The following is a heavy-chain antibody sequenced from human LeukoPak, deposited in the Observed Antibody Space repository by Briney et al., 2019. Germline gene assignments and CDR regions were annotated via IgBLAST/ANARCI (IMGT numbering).Heavy chain of an antibody. CDR1: GFTFSSYG. V-gene: IGHV3-30*02. D-gene: IGHD1-14*01. J-gene: IGHJ5*02. CDR3: AKDGNPPSRPGGVDP. CDR2: IRYDGSNK. Sequence: PGGSLRLSCAASGFTFSSYGMHWVRQAPGKGLEWVAFIRYDGSNKYYADSVKGRFTISRDNSKNTLYLQMNSLRAEDTAVYYCAKDGNPPSRPGGVDPWGQGTLVTVSS.